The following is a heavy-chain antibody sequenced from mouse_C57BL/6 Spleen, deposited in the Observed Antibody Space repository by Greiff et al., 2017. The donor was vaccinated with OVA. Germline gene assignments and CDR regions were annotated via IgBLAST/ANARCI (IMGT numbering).Heavy chain of an antibody. D-gene: IGHD4-1*01. Sequence: VQLQQSGAELVKPGASVKISCKASGYAFSSYWMNWVKQRPGKGLEWIGQIYPGDGDTNYNGKFKGKATLTADKSSSTAYMQLSSLTSEDSAVYFCARFEKTGYWYFEVWGTGTTVTVSS. J-gene: IGHJ1*03. V-gene: IGHV1-80*01. CDR2: IYPGDGDT. CDR3: ARFEKTGYWYFEV. CDR1: GYAFSSYW.